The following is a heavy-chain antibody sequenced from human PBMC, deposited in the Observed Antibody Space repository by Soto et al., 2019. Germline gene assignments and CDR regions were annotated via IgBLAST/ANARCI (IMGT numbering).Heavy chain of an antibody. V-gene: IGHV4-30-4*01. Sequence: QVQLQESGPGLVKPSQNLSLTCTVSGGSISSGDYYWTWIRQPPGKGLEWIGFIFYTGSPYYNPSLKSRLAISVDTSKNQFSLNLTSVTAADTAVYFCAGEPKGGPAAGAIEIWGQGTMVTVSS. J-gene: IGHJ3*02. CDR1: GGSISSGDYY. D-gene: IGHD6-25*01. CDR2: IFYTGSP. CDR3: AGEPKGGPAAGAIEI.